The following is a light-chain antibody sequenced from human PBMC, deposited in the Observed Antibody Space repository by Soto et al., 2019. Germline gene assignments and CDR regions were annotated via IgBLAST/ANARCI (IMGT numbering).Light chain of an antibody. CDR3: RQSATSPRT. Sequence: EIVLTQSPGTLSLSPGKRATLSCRASQTVGNNYLDWYQQKPGQAPRLLIYGASSRATVIPDRFSGSGSGTDFTLTISRLEPEDFAVYYCRQSATSPRTFGQGTKVEIK. CDR2: GAS. J-gene: IGKJ1*01. V-gene: IGKV3-20*01. CDR1: QTVGNNY.